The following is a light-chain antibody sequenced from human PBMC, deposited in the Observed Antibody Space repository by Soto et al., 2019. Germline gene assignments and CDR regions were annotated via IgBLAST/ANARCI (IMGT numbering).Light chain of an antibody. J-gene: IGKJ2*01. CDR2: RAS. V-gene: IGKV3-15*01. Sequence: EILLTQSPATPAVSPGEGATLSCRASQSVRDNLAWYQQKPGQAPRLLIYRASTRATGVPARFSGSGSGTEFTLTISSLQSEDVSVYFCQHYNFWPHTFGQGTKVDIK. CDR3: QHYNFWPHT. CDR1: QSVRDN.